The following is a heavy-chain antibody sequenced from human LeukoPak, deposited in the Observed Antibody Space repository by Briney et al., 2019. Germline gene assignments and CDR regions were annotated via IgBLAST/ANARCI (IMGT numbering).Heavy chain of an antibody. D-gene: IGHD2-2*01. CDR1: GYSFTTYW. Sequence: GESLKISCKGSGYSFTTYWIGWVRQMPGKGLEWMGIIYPGDSDTRYSPSFQGQVIISADKSISTAYLQWSSLKASDTAMYYCARISRYCSSTSCYPWYFDLWGRGTLVTVSS. J-gene: IGHJ2*01. CDR3: ARISRYCSSTSCYPWYFDL. V-gene: IGHV5-51*01. CDR2: IYPGDSDT.